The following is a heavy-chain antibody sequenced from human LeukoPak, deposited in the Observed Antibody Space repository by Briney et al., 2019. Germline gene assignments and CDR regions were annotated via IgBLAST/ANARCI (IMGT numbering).Heavy chain of an antibody. Sequence: ASVKVSCKASGYTFTGYYMHWVRQAPGQGLEWMAIINPSGGSTSYAQKFQGRVTMTRDTSTSTVYMELSSLRSEDTAVYYCARDSALVGATISPVDYWGQGTLVTVSS. CDR2: INPSGGST. CDR1: GYTFTGYY. V-gene: IGHV1-46*01. J-gene: IGHJ4*02. CDR3: ARDSALVGATISPVDY. D-gene: IGHD1-26*01.